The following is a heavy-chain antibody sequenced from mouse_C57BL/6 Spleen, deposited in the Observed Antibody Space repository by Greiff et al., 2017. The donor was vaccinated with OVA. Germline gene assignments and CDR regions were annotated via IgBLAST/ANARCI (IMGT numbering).Heavy chain of an antibody. CDR3: ARESKDDYPWLAY. V-gene: IGHV1-50*01. CDR2: IDPSDSYT. D-gene: IGHD2-4*01. CDR1: GYTFTSYW. Sequence: QVQLQQPGAELVKPGASVKLSCKASGYTFTSYWMQWVKQRPGQGLEWIGEIDPSDSYTNYNQKFKGKATLTVDTSSSTAYMQLSSLTSEDSAVYYCARESKDDYPWLAYWGQGTLVTVSA. J-gene: IGHJ3*01.